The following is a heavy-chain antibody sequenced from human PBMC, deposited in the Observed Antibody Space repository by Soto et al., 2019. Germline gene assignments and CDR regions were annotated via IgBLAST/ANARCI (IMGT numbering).Heavy chain of an antibody. V-gene: IGHV4-59*01. J-gene: IGHJ4*02. CDR2: IFYSGST. CDR3: ARADITAAGGFDY. Sequence: PETLSLTCTVSGGSITRFYWSWIRQPPGKGLEWIGYIFYSGSTKYNPSLKSRVTISVDMFKNQFSLKLSSVTAADTAVYYCARADITAAGGFDYWGQGALVTVSS. CDR1: GGSITRFY. D-gene: IGHD6-13*01.